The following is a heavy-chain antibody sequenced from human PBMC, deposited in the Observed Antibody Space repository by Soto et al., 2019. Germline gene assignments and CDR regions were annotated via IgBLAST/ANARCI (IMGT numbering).Heavy chain of an antibody. CDR3: GRELRYYYGMDV. V-gene: IGHV1-69*13. CDR1: GGTFSSYA. Sequence: SVQVSCQASGGTFSSYAISWVRQAPGQGLEWMGGIIPIFGTANYAQKFQGRVTITADESTSTAYMELSSLRSEVTAGYYCGRELRYYYGMDVWGQGTTATVSS. CDR2: IIPIFGTA. J-gene: IGHJ6*02. D-gene: IGHD4-17*01.